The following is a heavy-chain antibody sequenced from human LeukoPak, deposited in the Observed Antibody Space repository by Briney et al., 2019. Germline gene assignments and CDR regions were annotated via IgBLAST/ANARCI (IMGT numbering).Heavy chain of an antibody. CDR2: IIPIFGTA. Sequence: GASVKVSCKASGGTFSSYAISWVRQAPGQGLEWMGGIIPIFGTANYAQKFQGRVTITADESTSTAYMELNSLRAEDTAVYYCARDGGWYYFDYWGQGTLVTVSS. D-gene: IGHD6-19*01. J-gene: IGHJ4*01. V-gene: IGHV1-69*13. CDR3: ARDGGWYYFDY. CDR1: GGTFSSYA.